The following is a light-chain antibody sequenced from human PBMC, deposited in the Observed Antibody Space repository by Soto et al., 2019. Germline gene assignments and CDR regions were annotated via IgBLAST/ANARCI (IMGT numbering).Light chain of an antibody. Sequence: EILLTQSPAILSVSPGERATLSCRASQNVGRNLAWYQQKPGQAPRLLMYGASTRATGIPARFSGSGSGTEFALPISRLQSEDFAVHYCQQFNTWPTYTFGQGTNVDIK. V-gene: IGKV3-15*01. CDR1: QNVGRN. CDR2: GAS. CDR3: QQFNTWPTYT. J-gene: IGKJ2*01.